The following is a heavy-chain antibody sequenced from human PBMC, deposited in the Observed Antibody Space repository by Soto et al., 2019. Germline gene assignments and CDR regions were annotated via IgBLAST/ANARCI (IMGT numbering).Heavy chain of an antibody. CDR1: GGSISSYY. Sequence: QVQLQESGPGLVKPSETLSLTCTVSGGSISSYYWSWIRQPPGKGLEWIGYISYSGDTNYNPSLKSRGTISVVTSKNQFSLKLSSVTAADTAVYYCATYGDRDAFDIWGQGTMVTVSS. CDR3: ATYGDRDAFDI. D-gene: IGHD4-17*01. V-gene: IGHV4-59*08. J-gene: IGHJ3*02. CDR2: ISYSGDT.